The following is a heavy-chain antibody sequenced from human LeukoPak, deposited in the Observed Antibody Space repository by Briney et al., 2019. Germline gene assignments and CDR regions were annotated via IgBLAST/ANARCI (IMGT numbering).Heavy chain of an antibody. CDR3: ARWKPRSDALDV. Sequence: PGGSLRLSCEASGFTFTTYSMTWVRQTPGEGLEWVSSIGTGDTFINYADSVKGRFTISRDNAKNSLFLQMTSLRAEDTAMYYCARWKPRSDALDVWGKGTMVMVSS. V-gene: IGHV3-21*01. CDR1: GFTFTTYS. CDR2: IGTGDTFI. D-gene: IGHD1-1*01. J-gene: IGHJ3*01.